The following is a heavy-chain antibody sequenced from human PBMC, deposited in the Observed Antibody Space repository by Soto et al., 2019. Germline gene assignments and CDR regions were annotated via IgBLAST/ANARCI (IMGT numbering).Heavy chain of an antibody. D-gene: IGHD6-19*01. CDR3: ARDGSRGWSPAPNVMAV. CDR1: GGTFSSYT. J-gene: IGHJ6*02. V-gene: IGHV1-69*08. CDR2: IIPILGIA. Sequence: QVQLVQSGAEVKKPGSSVKVSCKASGGTFSSYTISWVRQAPGQGLEWMGRIIPILGIANYAQKFQGRVTITADKSTSTAYRELSSLRSEDTAVYYWARDGSRGWSPAPNVMAVWGQGTRVTVSS.